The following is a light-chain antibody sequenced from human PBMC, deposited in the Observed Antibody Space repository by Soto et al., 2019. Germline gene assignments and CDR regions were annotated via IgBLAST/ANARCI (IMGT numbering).Light chain of an antibody. CDR3: RLYSSSSTRV. Sequence: QSALTQPASVSGSPGQSITISCTGTSSDVGGYNYVSWYQQHPGKAPKFMIYEVSNRPSGVSKRFSGSKSGNTASLTNSGPQAEGEAGSYWRLYSSSSTRVFSERTLLTVL. J-gene: IGLJ3*02. CDR2: EVS. V-gene: IGLV2-14*01. CDR1: SSDVGGYNY.